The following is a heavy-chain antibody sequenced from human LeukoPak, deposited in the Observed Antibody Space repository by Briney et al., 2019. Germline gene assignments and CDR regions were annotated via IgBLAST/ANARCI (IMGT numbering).Heavy chain of an antibody. J-gene: IGHJ4*02. CDR1: GFTFSSYG. D-gene: IGHD2-2*01. CDR2: IRYDGSNK. Sequence: GGSLRLSCAASGFTFSSYGMHWVRQAPGKGLEWVAFIRYDGSNKYYADSVKGRFAISRDNSKNTLYLQMNSLRAEDTAVYYCAKDTRNCSSTSCYAGGDYWGQGTLVTVSS. CDR3: AKDTRNCSSTSCYAGGDY. V-gene: IGHV3-30*02.